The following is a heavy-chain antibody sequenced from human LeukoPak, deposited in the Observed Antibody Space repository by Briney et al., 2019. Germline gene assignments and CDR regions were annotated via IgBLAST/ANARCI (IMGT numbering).Heavy chain of an antibody. V-gene: IGHV4-30-4*01. J-gene: IGHJ4*02. CDR2: IYYSGST. CDR3: ARVHGGNSRWVDY. D-gene: IGHD4-23*01. Sequence: SETLSLTCTVSGGSISSGDCYWSWIRQPPGKGLEWIGYIYYSGSTYYNPSLKSRVTISVDTSKNQFSLKLSSVTAADTAVYYCARVHGGNSRWVDYWGQGALVTVSS. CDR1: GGSISSGDCY.